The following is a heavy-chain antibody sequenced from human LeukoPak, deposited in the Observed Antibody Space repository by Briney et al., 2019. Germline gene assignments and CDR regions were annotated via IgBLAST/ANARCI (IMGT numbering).Heavy chain of an antibody. CDR2: ISPSGAST. CDR3: TRGGYGGPRVAFDY. Sequence: GASVKVSCKASGYTFTRYYMHWVRQAPGQGPEWMGIISPSGASTSYAQKFQGRVTMTRDTSTSTVYMELSSLRSEDTAVYYCTRGGYGGPRVAFDYWGQGTLVTVSS. J-gene: IGHJ4*02. CDR1: GYTFTRYY. V-gene: IGHV1-46*01. D-gene: IGHD1-1*01.